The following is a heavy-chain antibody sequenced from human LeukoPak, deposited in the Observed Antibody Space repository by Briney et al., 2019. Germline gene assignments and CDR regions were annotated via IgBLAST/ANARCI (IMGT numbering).Heavy chain of an antibody. V-gene: IGHV1-18*01. J-gene: IGHJ4*02. CDR2: INAYNGNT. CDR3: ARVWVDIAVAGYYFDY. Sequence: ASVKVSCKASGYTFTSYGISWVRQAPGQGLEWMGWINAYNGNTNYAQKLQGRVTMTTDTSTSTAYMELRSLRSDDTAVYYCARVWVDIAVAGYYFDYWGQGTLVTVSS. D-gene: IGHD6-19*01. CDR1: GYTFTSYG.